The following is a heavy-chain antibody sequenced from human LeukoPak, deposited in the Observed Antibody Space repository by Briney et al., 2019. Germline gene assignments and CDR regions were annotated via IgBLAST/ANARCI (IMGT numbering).Heavy chain of an antibody. V-gene: IGHV3-30*18. CDR3: ANYGDYQYFDY. Sequence: PGGSLRPSCAASGFTFINYGMHWVRQAPGKGLEWVAVISYDGTNKYYADSVKGRFTISRDNSKNTLYLQMNSLKTDDTAVYYCANYGDYQYFDYWGQGTPVTVSS. CDR1: GFTFINYG. D-gene: IGHD4-17*01. J-gene: IGHJ4*02. CDR2: ISYDGTNK.